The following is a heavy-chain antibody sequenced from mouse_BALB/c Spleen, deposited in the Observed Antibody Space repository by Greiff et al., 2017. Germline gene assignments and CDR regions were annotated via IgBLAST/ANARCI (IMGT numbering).Heavy chain of an antibody. CDR1: GYTFTSYW. V-gene: IGHV1-7*01. Sequence: QVQLKQSGAELAKPGASVKMSCKASGYTFTSYWMHWVKQRPGQGLEWIGYINPSTGYTEYNQKFKDKATLTADKSSSTAYMQLSSLTSEDSAVYYCARLGYGNYGGYWGQGTTLTVSS. J-gene: IGHJ2*01. D-gene: IGHD2-10*02. CDR3: ARLGYGNYGGY. CDR2: INPSTGYT.